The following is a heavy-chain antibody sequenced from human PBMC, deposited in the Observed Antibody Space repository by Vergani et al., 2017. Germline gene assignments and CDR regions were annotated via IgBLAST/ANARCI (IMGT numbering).Heavy chain of an antibody. V-gene: IGHV1-8*01. Sequence: QVQLVQSGAEVKKPGASVKVSCKASGYTFTSYDINWVRQATGQGLEWMGWMNPNSGNTGYAQKFQGRVTMTRNTSISTAYMELSSLRSEDTAVYYCARGGAYDFWSGYYIHYYMDVWGKGTTVTVS. CDR1: GYTFTSYD. CDR3: ARGGAYDFWSGYYIHYYMDV. J-gene: IGHJ6*03. D-gene: IGHD3-3*01. CDR2: MNPNSGNT.